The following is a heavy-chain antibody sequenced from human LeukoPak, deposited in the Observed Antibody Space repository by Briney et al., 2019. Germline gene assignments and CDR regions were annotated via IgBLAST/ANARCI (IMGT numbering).Heavy chain of an antibody. CDR1: GFTFSSYA. J-gene: IGHJ6*02. V-gene: IGHV3-30-3*02. D-gene: IGHD3-10*01. CDR3: AEVLHGTGMDGMDV. Sequence: GGSLRLSCAASGFTFSSYAMHWVRQAPGKGLEWVAVISYDGSNKYYADSGTGRFTISRDNSKNTLYLQMNSLRAEDTAAYYCAEVLHGTGMDGMDVWGQGTTVTVSS. CDR2: ISYDGSNK.